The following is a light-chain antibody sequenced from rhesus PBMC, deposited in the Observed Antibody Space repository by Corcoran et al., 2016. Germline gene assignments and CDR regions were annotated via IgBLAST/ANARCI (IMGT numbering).Light chain of an antibody. V-gene: IGKV1S15*01. CDR3: QLGYGTPPT. CDR2: YSS. Sequence: DIQMTQSPSSLSASVGDTVTITCRASQGISNNLAWDQQKPGKVPKPLIYYSSILQGGVPSRFSGRGSGTVFTLPISSLQPEDFAPYYCQLGYGTPPTFGQGTKVEIK. J-gene: IGKJ1*01. CDR1: QGISNN.